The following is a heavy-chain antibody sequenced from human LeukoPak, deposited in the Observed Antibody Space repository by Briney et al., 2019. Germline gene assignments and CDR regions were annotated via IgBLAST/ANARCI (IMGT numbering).Heavy chain of an antibody. CDR3: ARHLKSTGNWFDP. CDR1: GYSFTSYW. V-gene: IGHV5-51*01. Sequence: GESLKISCKGSGYSFTSYWIGWVRQMPGKGLEWMGIFYPGDSDTRYSPSFQGQVTISADKSISTAYLQWSSLKASDTAMYYCARHLKSTGNWFDPWGQGTLVTVSS. CDR2: FYPGDSDT. D-gene: IGHD3-10*01. J-gene: IGHJ5*02.